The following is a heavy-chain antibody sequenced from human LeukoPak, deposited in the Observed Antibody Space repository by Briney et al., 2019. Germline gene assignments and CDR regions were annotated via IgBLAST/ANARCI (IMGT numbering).Heavy chain of an antibody. Sequence: GGSLRLSCTASEFTVSRNYMLWVRQAPGKGLEWVSLIFSNGDTHYADSVKGRFTISRDTSRNTVSLQMNSLRVEDTAMYYCTRDQMNYWGQGTLVTVSS. CDR3: TRDQMNY. J-gene: IGHJ4*02. V-gene: IGHV3-53*01. CDR1: EFTVSRNY. D-gene: IGHD5-24*01. CDR2: IFSNGDT.